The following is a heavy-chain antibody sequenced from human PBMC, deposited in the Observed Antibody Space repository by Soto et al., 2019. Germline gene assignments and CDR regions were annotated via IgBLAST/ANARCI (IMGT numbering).Heavy chain of an antibody. D-gene: IGHD2-8*01. CDR1: GFTFSSYW. CDR3: ARAPDIVLMVYAIPTGYAFDI. V-gene: IGHV3-7*01. CDR2: IKQDGSEK. Sequence: GGSLRLSCAASGFTFSSYWMSWVRQAPGKGLEWVANIKQDGSEKYYVDSVKGRFTISRDNAKNSLYLQMNSLRAEDTAVYYCARAPDIVLMVYAIPTGYAFDIWGQGTMVTVSS. J-gene: IGHJ3*02.